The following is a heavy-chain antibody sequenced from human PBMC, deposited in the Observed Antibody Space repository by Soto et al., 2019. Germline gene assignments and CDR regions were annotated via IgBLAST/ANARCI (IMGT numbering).Heavy chain of an antibody. V-gene: IGHV4-34*01. CDR3: ERFLLYFDWSARYYFSYGMDV. Sequence: SETLSLTCAVYGGSFSGYYWSWIRQPPGKGLEWIGEINHSGSTNYNPSLKSRVTISVDTSKNQFSLKLSSVTAADTAVYYCERFLLYFDWSARYYFSYGMDVGGKGTTVPVS. J-gene: IGHJ6*04. CDR1: GGSFSGYY. D-gene: IGHD3-9*01. CDR2: INHSGST.